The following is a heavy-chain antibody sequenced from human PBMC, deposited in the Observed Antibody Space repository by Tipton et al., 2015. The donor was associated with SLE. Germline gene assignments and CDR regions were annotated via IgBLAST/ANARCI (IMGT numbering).Heavy chain of an antibody. CDR3: ARPYGVGYYFDY. CDR1: GFTFGDYA. Sequence: SLRLSCTASGFTFGDYAMSWFRQAPGKGLEWVGFIRSKAYGGTTEYAASVKGRFTISRDNAKNSLYLQMNRLRAEDTAVYYCARPYGVGYYFDYWGQGTLVTVSS. J-gene: IGHJ4*02. CDR2: IRSKAYGGTT. V-gene: IGHV3-49*03. D-gene: IGHD4-17*01.